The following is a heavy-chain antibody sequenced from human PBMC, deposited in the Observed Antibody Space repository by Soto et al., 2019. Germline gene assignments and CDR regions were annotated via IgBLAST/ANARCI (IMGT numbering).Heavy chain of an antibody. CDR2: IKSKTDGGTT. Sequence: GGSLRLSCAASGFTFSNAWMNWVRQAPGKGLEWVGRIKSKTDGGTTDYAAPVKGRFTISRDNSKNTLYLQMNSLRAEDTAVYYCAAPSGSYYKLGAFDIWGQGTMVTVSS. V-gene: IGHV3-15*07. D-gene: IGHD3-10*01. CDR3: AAPSGSYYKLGAFDI. CDR1: GFTFSNAW. J-gene: IGHJ3*02.